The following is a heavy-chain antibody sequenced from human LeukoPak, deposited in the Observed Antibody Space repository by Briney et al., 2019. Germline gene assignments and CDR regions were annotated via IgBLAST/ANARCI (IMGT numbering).Heavy chain of an antibody. V-gene: IGHV3-23*01. J-gene: IGHJ4*02. CDR2: ITASGGDT. CDR3: AKGSSSSRPYYFDY. CDR1: GFTFSNYA. Sequence: PGGSLRLSCAASGFTFSNYAMGWVRQAPGKGLEWFSAITASGGDTYHADSVKGRFSVSRDNSKNTLYLQMNNLRVEDTALYFCAKGSSSSRPYYFDYWGQGTLVTVSS. D-gene: IGHD6-6*01.